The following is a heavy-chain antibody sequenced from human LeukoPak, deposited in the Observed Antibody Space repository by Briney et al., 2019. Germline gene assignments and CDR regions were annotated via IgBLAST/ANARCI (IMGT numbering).Heavy chain of an antibody. Sequence: ASXKVSCKASGYTFTGYYMHWVRQAPGQGLEWMGRINPNSGGTNYAQKFQGRVTMTRDTSISKAYMELSRLRSDDTAVYYCARAPYSGRGFDPWGQGTLVTVSS. D-gene: IGHD1-26*01. CDR3: ARAPYSGRGFDP. V-gene: IGHV1-2*06. CDR2: INPNSGGT. CDR1: GYTFTGYY. J-gene: IGHJ5*02.